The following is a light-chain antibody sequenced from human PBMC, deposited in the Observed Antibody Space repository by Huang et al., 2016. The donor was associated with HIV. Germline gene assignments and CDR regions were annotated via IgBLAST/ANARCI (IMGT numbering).Light chain of an antibody. CDR3: QHYGSSPPYT. CDR1: QSVSSTY. J-gene: IGKJ2*01. V-gene: IGKV3-20*01. Sequence: EIVLTQSPGTLSLSPGERATLSCRASQSVSSTYVAWYQQKPGQAPRLLIHGASSRATGMPDRFSGSGSGTAVTRTISSLEPEDFAVYYCQHYGSSPPYTFGQGTKLEIK. CDR2: GAS.